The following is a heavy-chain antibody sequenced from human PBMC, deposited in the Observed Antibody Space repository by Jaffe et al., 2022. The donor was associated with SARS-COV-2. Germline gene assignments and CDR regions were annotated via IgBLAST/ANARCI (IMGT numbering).Heavy chain of an antibody. Sequence: EVQVVDSGGGLVQPGGSLRLSCAASGFTFSNYRMSWLRQAPGKGLEWVANIKEDGSEKYYVDSVKGRFTISRDNAKNSLYLQMNSLRAEDTAVYYCARGVGAAFYFDYWGQGTLVTVSS. CDR1: GFTFSNYR. V-gene: IGHV3-7*01. CDR2: IKEDGSEK. D-gene: IGHD1-26*01. J-gene: IGHJ4*02. CDR3: ARGVGAAFYFDY.